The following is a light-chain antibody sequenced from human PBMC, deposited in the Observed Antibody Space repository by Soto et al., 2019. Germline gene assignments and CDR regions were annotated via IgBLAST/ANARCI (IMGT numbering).Light chain of an antibody. CDR2: AAS. CDR1: QTISTY. J-gene: IGKJ2*01. Sequence: DIQMTQSPPSLSASVGDRVTITCRASQTISTYLNWYQQKPGKAPKLLIYAASTLQSGVPSRFSGSGPGTDFTLTISSLQPEDVATYYCQQSHGIPYTFGQGTKLESK. V-gene: IGKV1-39*01. CDR3: QQSHGIPYT.